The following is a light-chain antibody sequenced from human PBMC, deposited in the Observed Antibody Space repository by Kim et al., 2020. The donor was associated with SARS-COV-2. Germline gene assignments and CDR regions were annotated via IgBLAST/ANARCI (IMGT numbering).Light chain of an antibody. CDR3: SSYTSSSTFPYV. CDR2: DVS. Sequence: QSVVTQPASVSGSPGQSITISCTGTSSDVGGYNYVSWYQQHPGKAPKLMIYDVSKRPSGVSNRFSGSKSGNTASLTISGLQAEDEADYYCSSYTSSSTFPYVFGTGTKVTVL. V-gene: IGLV2-14*01. J-gene: IGLJ1*01. CDR1: SSDVGGYNY.